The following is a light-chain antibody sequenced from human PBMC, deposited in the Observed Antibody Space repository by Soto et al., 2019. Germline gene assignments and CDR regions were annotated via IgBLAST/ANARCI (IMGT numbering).Light chain of an antibody. J-gene: IGKJ1*01. Sequence: DIVSTQSPGNLSVSPGARANLSCRASQSVSSNLAWYQQKPGQAPRLLMYGASTRATGIPARFSGSGSGTEFTLTISSLKSEDFAVYYCQQYNIWWTFGQGTKVDIK. CDR3: QQYNIWWT. CDR1: QSVSSN. V-gene: IGKV3-15*01. CDR2: GAS.